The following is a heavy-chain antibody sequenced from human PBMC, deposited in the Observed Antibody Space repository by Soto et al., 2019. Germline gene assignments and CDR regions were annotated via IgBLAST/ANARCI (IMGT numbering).Heavy chain of an antibody. CDR1: GGTFSSYT. V-gene: IGHV1-69*08. CDR3: ARRRYCGYDCYHKHYYGMDV. J-gene: IGHJ6*02. CDR2: VIPVLTTT. Sequence: QVRLVQSGAEVKKPGSSVKVSCMASGGTFSSYTVNWLRQAPGRGLEWMGRVIPVLTTTDYAQKFRGRVTITADKSANAVYMELTSLSFEDTAVYYCARRRYCGYDCYHKHYYGMDVWGQGTTVTVAS. D-gene: IGHD2-21*02.